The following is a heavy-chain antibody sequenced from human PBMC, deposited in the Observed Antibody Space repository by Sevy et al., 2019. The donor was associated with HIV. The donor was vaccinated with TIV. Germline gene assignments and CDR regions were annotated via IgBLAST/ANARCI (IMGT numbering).Heavy chain of an antibody. J-gene: IGHJ6*02. CDR2: ISSRSTYT. D-gene: IGHD3-22*01. CDR1: EFTFSDYY. V-gene: IGHV3-11*06. CDR3: ARDGEYYYDSSGYYDYYYYYGMDV. Sequence: GGSLRLSCAASEFTFSDYYMSWIRQAPGKGLEWVSYISSRSTYTNYADSVKGRFTISRDNSKNTLYLQMNSLRAEDTAVYYCARDGEYYYDSSGYYDYYYYYGMDVWGQGTTVTVSS.